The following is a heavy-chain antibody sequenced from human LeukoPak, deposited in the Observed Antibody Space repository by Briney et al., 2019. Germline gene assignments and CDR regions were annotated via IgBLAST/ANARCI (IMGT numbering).Heavy chain of an antibody. V-gene: IGHV3-7*01. D-gene: IGHD2-15*01. J-gene: IGHJ4*02. CDR1: GFTFSVYW. CDR2: IKEDGSVK. Sequence: GGSLRLSCAASGFTFSVYWMSWVRQAPGKGLEWVANIKEDGSVKYYVDSVKGRFTISRDNAENSLYLQMNSLRAGDTAIYYCARGSQEYWGQGTLVTVSS. CDR3: ARGSQEY.